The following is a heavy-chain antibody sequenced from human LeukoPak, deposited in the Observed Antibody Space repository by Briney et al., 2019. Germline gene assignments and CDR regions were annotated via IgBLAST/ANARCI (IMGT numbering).Heavy chain of an antibody. CDR1: GYTFTSYY. V-gene: IGHV1-46*01. Sequence: ASVKVSCKASGYTFTSYYMHWVRQAPGQGLEWMGIINPSGGSTSYAQKFQGRVTMTRDTPTSTVYMELSSLRSEDTAVYYCAGDWSADYYDSSGYCYAFDYWGQGTLVTVSS. CDR3: AGDWSADYYDSSGYCYAFDY. CDR2: INPSGGST. J-gene: IGHJ4*02. D-gene: IGHD3-22*01.